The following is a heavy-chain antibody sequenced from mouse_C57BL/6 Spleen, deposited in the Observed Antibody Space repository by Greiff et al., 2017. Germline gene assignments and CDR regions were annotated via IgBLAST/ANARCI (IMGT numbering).Heavy chain of an antibody. V-gene: IGHV1-39*01. CDR3: TIYYDYDGAY. CDR1: GYSFTDYN. J-gene: IGHJ3*01. CDR2: INPNYGTT. Sequence: VHVKQSGPELVKPGASVKISCKASGYSFTDYNMNWVKQSNGKSLEWIGVINPNYGTTSYNQKFKGKATLTVDQSSSTAYMQLNSLTSEDSAVXYCTIYYDYDGAYWGQGTLVTVSA. D-gene: IGHD2-4*01.